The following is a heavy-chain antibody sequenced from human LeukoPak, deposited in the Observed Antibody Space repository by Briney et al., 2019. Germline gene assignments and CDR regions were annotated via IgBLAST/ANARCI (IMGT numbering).Heavy chain of an antibody. V-gene: IGHV1-46*01. CDR3: ARDVGSGTYMFDF. D-gene: IGHD6-19*01. J-gene: IGHJ4*02. CDR1: GYTFSSYY. CDR2: INPGRDST. Sequence: GASVQVSCKASGYTFSSYYIHWVRQAPGQGLEWMGTINPGRDSTSYAQKFQGRVIMTRDTSTSTVDMDLSSLRSDDTAVYYCARDVGSGTYMFDFWGQGTLVTVSS.